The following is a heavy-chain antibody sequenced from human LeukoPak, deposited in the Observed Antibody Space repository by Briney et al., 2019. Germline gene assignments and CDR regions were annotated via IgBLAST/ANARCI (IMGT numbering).Heavy chain of an antibody. Sequence: PSETLSLTCTVSGGSISSYYWSWIRQPPGKGLEWSGRISSSGSTNYNPSLKSRVTISVDTSKNQFSLKLSSVTAADTAVYFCARGPYSYDSSGAFDIWGQGTMVTVSS. CDR2: ISSSGST. D-gene: IGHD3-22*01. V-gene: IGHV4-4*08. CDR3: ARGPYSYDSSGAFDI. CDR1: GGSISSYY. J-gene: IGHJ3*02.